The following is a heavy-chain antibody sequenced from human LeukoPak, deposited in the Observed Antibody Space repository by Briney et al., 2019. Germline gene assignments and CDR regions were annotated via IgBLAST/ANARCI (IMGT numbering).Heavy chain of an antibody. CDR2: INHSGST. CDR1: GGSFSGYY. CDR3: ARGRTYYDSSGYYWADAFDI. J-gene: IGHJ3*02. V-gene: IGHV4-34*01. D-gene: IGHD3-22*01. Sequence: SETLSLTCAVYGGSFSGYYWSWIRQPPGKGLEWIGEINHSGSTNCNPSLKSRVTISVDTSKNQFSLKLSSVTAADTAVYYCARGRTYYDSSGYYWADAFDIWGQGTMVTVSS.